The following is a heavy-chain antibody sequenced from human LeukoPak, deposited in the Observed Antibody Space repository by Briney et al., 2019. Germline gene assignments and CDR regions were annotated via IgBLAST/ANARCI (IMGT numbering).Heavy chain of an antibody. CDR2: IRSKANSYAT. CDR3: SSTLSGSYSFDY. Sequence: GGSLKLSCAASGLTFTGSTLHWVRQASGKGLEWVGRIRSKANSYATAYAASVKGRFTISRGDSKNTAYLQINSLQTEDTAVYYCSSTLSGSYSFDYWGQGTLVTVSS. D-gene: IGHD1-26*01. J-gene: IGHJ4*02. V-gene: IGHV3-73*01. CDR1: GLTFTGST.